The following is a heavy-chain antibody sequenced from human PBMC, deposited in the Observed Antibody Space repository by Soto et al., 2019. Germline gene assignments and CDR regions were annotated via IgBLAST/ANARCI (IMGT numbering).Heavy chain of an antibody. J-gene: IGHJ4*02. Sequence: PSETLSLTCAVYGGSFSGYYWSWIRQPPGKGLEWIGEINHSGSTNYNPSLKSRVTISVDTSKNQFSLKLSSVTAADTAVYYCARGGGYDIVTGSRHLFFDYWGQGALVTVSS. CDR1: GGSFSGYY. CDR2: INHSGST. V-gene: IGHV4-34*01. CDR3: ARGGGYDIVTGSRHLFFDY. D-gene: IGHD3-9*01.